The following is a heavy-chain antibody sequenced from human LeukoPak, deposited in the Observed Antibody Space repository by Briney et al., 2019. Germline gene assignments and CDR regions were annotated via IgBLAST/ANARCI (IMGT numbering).Heavy chain of an antibody. CDR3: ARELGIAAAPLDY. V-gene: IGHV3-30*09. CDR1: GFTFSSYA. J-gene: IGHJ4*02. CDR2: ISYDGSNK. D-gene: IGHD6-13*01. Sequence: GGSLRLSCAASGFTFSSYAMHWVRQAPGKGLEWVAVISYDGSNKYYADSVKGRFAISRDNSKNTLYLQMNSLRAEDTAVYYCARELGIAAAPLDYWGQGTLVTVSS.